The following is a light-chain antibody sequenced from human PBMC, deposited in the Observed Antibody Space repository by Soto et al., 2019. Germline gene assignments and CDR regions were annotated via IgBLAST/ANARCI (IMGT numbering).Light chain of an antibody. CDR3: SSYGGSNTVV. Sequence: TGXSSDVGGYNYVSWYQQHPGKAPKLMIYEVSKRPSGVPDRLSGSKSGNTASLTVSGLQAEDEADYYCSSYGGSNTVVFGGGTKLTVL. J-gene: IGLJ2*01. V-gene: IGLV2-8*01. CDR1: SSDVGGYNY. CDR2: EVS.